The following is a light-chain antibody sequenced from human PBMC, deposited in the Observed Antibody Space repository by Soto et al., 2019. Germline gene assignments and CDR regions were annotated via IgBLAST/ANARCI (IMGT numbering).Light chain of an antibody. CDR2: EVS. CDR1: SSDVGGYNY. Sequence: QSALTQPASVSGSPGQSITISCTGTSSDVGGYNYVSWYQQHPGKAPKLRIYEVSNRPSGVSNRFSGSKSGNTASLTISGLQAEDEADYYCSSYTSSRTRLTVFGGGTKLTVL. J-gene: IGLJ3*02. CDR3: SSYTSSRTRLTV. V-gene: IGLV2-14*01.